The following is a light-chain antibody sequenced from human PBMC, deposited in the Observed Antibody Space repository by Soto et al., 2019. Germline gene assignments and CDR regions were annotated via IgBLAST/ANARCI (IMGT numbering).Light chain of an antibody. J-gene: IGKJ2*01. V-gene: IGKV1-5*01. CDR1: QSISNW. CDR2: DAS. Sequence: DIQMTQSPSTLSAYVGDRVTITCRASQSISNWLAWYQQRPGKAPKLLIYDASTLESWVPSRFSGSGSGPEFTLTISGLRPDDFATYYCQQYNTYSYTFGKGTKLEIK. CDR3: QQYNTYSYT.